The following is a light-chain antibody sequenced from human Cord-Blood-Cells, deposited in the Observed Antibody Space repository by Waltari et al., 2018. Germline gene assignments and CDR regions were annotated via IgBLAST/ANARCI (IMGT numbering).Light chain of an antibody. J-gene: IGKJ2*01. Sequence: EIVLTQSPATLPLSPGERATLSCRASQSVRSYLAWYQQKPGQAPRLLIYDASNWATVIPARFSGSGSGTDFTLTISSLEPEDFAVYYCQQRGNWPPYTFGQGTKLEIK. V-gene: IGKV3-11*01. CDR1: QSVRSY. CDR2: DAS. CDR3: QQRGNWPPYT.